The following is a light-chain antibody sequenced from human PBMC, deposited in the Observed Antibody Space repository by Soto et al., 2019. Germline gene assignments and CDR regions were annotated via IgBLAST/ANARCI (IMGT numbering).Light chain of an antibody. CDR2: DAS. Sequence: EIVLTQSPATLSLSPGNRATLSCRASESVSRYLAWYQQKPGQAPRLLIYDASNRATGIPARFSGSGSGTDFTLTITSLEPEDFAVYYCQQYYDYPPLIFGGGTKVEIK. CDR3: QQYYDYPPLI. V-gene: IGKV3-11*01. J-gene: IGKJ4*01. CDR1: ESVSRY.